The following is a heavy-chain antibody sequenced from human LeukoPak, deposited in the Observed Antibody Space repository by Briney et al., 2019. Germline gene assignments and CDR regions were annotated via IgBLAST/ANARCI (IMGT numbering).Heavy chain of an antibody. D-gene: IGHD1-1*01. CDR3: ARGTGTTAYFDY. CDR1: GFTFSDYY. CDR2: ISGSSGYT. J-gene: IGHJ4*02. V-gene: IGHV3-11*06. Sequence: GRSLRLSCEASGFTFSDYYMSWVRQAPGKGLEWVSYISGSSGYTKYADSVKGRFTISRDNAKNSLYLQVNSLRAEDTAVYCCARGTGTTAYFDYWGQGTPVTVSS.